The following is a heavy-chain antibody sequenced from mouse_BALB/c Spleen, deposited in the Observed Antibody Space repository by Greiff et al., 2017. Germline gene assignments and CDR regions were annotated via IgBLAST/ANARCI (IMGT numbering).Heavy chain of an antibody. V-gene: IGHV1S56*01. Sequence: VQLQQSGPELVKPGASVRISCKASGYTFTSYYIHWVKQRPGQGLEWIGWIYPGNVNTKYNEKFKGKATLTADKSSSTAYMQLSSLTSEDSAVYFCARSAITPDYFDYWGQGTTLTVSS. D-gene: IGHD2-4*01. CDR2: IYPGNVNT. J-gene: IGHJ2*01. CDR3: ARSAITPDYFDY. CDR1: GYTFTSYY.